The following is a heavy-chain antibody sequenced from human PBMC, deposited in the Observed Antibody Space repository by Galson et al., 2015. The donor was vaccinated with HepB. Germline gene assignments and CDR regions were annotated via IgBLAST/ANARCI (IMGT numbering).Heavy chain of an antibody. D-gene: IGHD6-19*01. J-gene: IGHJ4*02. CDR2: ISGSGGST. CDR3: AKAGSSGWYGGDCFDY. V-gene: IGHV3-23*01. Sequence: SLRLSCAASGFTFSNYAMTWVRQAPGKGLEWVSAISGSGGSTYYADSVKGRFTISRDNSKNTLYLQMNSLRAEDTAVYYCAKAGSSGWYGGDCFDYWGQGTLVTVSS. CDR1: GFTFSNYA.